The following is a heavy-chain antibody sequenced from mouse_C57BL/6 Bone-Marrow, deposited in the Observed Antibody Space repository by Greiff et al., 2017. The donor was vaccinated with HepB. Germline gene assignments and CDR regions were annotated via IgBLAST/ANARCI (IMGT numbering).Heavy chain of an antibody. Sequence: QFQLQQPGAELVKPGASVKMSCKASGYTFTSYWITWVKQRPGQGLEWIGDIYPGSGSTNYNEKFKSKATLTVDTSSSTAYMQLSSLTSEDSAVYCCARYYYGSSLWYFDVWGTGTTVTVSS. CDR1: GYTFTSYW. D-gene: IGHD1-1*01. J-gene: IGHJ1*03. CDR2: IYPGSGST. V-gene: IGHV1-55*01. CDR3: ARYYYGSSLWYFDV.